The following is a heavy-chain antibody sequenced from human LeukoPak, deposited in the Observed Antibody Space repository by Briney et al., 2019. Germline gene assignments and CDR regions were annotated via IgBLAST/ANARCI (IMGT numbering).Heavy chain of an antibody. Sequence: SETLSLTCAVYGGSFSGYYWSWIRQPPGKGLEWIGEINHSGSTNYNPSLKSRVTISVDTSKNQFSLKLSSVTAADTAVYYCARGRSWYSSSRCWGFDYWGQGTLVTVSS. CDR3: ARGRSWYSSSRCWGFDY. D-gene: IGHD6-13*01. J-gene: IGHJ4*02. CDR1: GGSFSGYY. V-gene: IGHV4-34*01. CDR2: INHSGST.